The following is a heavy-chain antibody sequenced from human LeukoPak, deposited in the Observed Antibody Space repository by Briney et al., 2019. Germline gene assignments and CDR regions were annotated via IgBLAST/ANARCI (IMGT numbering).Heavy chain of an antibody. Sequence: SETQSLTCTVSGGSISSGDYYWSWIRQPPGKGLEWIGYIYYSGSTYYNPSLKSRVTISVDTSKNQFSLKLSSVTAADTAVYYCARGSAGYSGYENYWFDPWGQGTLVTVSS. CDR3: ARGSAGYSGYENYWFDP. J-gene: IGHJ5*02. CDR2: IYYSGST. D-gene: IGHD5-12*01. V-gene: IGHV4-30-4*01. CDR1: GGSISSGDYY.